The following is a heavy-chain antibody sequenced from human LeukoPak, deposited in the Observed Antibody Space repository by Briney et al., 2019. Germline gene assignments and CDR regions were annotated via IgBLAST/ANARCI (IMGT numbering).Heavy chain of an antibody. CDR3: ARDRGSSDY. CDR2: ISSSGNYI. CDR1: GFTFSSYT. D-gene: IGHD3-10*01. J-gene: IGHJ4*02. V-gene: IGHV3-21*01. Sequence: SGGSLRLSCAASGFTFSSYTMNWVRQAPGKGLEWVSSISSSGNYIYYAGSVKGRFTISRDNAKNSLYLQMSSLRGEDTAVYYCARDRGSSDYWGQGTLVTVSS.